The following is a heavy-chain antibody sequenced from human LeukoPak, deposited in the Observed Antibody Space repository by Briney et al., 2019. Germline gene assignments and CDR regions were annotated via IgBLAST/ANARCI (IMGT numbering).Heavy chain of an antibody. J-gene: IGHJ4*02. Sequence: SETLSLTCTVSGGSISSYYWSWIRQHAGKGLEWIGRIYTNGSTNYNPSLKRRVTMSVDTSKNQFSLQLSSVTAADTAVYYCARAGYYYDSSGYSPLFDYWGQGTLVTVSS. CDR3: ARAGYYYDSSGYSPLFDY. CDR2: IYTNGST. CDR1: GGSISSYY. V-gene: IGHV4-4*07. D-gene: IGHD3-22*01.